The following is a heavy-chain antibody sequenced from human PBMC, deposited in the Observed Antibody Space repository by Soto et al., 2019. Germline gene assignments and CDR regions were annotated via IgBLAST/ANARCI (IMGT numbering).Heavy chain of an antibody. J-gene: IGHJ4*02. CDR3: ARVRGPYSSSWYPPYYFDY. Sequence: QLQLQESGPGLVKPSETLSLTCTVSGGSISSSSYYWGWIRQPPGKGLEWIGSIYYSGSTYFNPSLKSRVTISVYTSKNQFSLKLSSVTAADTAVYYCARVRGPYSSSWYPPYYFDYWGQGTLVTVSS. D-gene: IGHD6-13*01. CDR2: IYYSGST. V-gene: IGHV4-39*01. CDR1: GGSISSSSYY.